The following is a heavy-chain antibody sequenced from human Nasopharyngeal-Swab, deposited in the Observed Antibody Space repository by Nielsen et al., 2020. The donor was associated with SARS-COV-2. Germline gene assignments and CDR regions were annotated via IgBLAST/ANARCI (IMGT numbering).Heavy chain of an antibody. J-gene: IGHJ2*01. Sequence: GESLKISCAASGFTVSSNYMSWVRQAPGKGPEWVSVIYSGGSTYYADSVKGRFTISRDNSKNTLYLQMNSLRAEDTAVYYCARATFADWYFDLWGRGTLVTVSS. V-gene: IGHV3-66*01. CDR3: ARATFADWYFDL. CDR1: GFTVSSNY. D-gene: IGHD2/OR15-2a*01. CDR2: IYSGGST.